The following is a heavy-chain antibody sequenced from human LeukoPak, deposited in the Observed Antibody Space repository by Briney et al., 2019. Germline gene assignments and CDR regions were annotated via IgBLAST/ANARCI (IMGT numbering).Heavy chain of an antibody. Sequence: PGGSLRLSCAASGFTFSTYAMNWVRQAPGKGLEWVAVISYDGRQNYYADSVKGRFTISRDNSKNTLYLQMNSLRDEDSAAYYCARVYLERLTAGYFDYWGQGTLVTVSS. V-gene: IGHV3-30*04. CDR3: ARVYLERLTAGYFDY. CDR2: ISYDGRQN. CDR1: GFTFSTYA. D-gene: IGHD2-8*01. J-gene: IGHJ4*02.